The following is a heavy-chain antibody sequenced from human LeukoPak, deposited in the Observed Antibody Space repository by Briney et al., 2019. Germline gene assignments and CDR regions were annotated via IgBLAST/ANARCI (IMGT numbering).Heavy chain of an antibody. V-gene: IGHV4-34*01. Sequence: TGGSPRLSCAASGFTFSSYSMNWVRQAPGKGLEWIGEINHSGSTNYNPSLKSRVTISVDTSKNQFSLKLSSVTAADTAVYYCARGGKVRGVISWGQGTLVTVSS. D-gene: IGHD3-10*01. CDR1: GFTFSSYS. J-gene: IGHJ4*02. CDR2: INHSGST. CDR3: ARGGKVRGVIS.